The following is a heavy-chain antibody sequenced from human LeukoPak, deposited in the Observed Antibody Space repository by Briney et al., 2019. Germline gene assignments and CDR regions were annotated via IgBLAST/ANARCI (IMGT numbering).Heavy chain of an antibody. CDR3: ARRYLRGLLWFGELNWFDP. J-gene: IGHJ5*02. V-gene: IGHV4-39*01. D-gene: IGHD3-10*01. CDR2: IYYSGST. CDR1: GGSISSSSYY. Sequence: PSETLSLTCTVSGGSISSSSYYWGWIRQPPGKGLEWIGSIYYSGSTYYNPSLKSRVTISVDTSKNQFSLKLSSVTAADTAVYYYARRYLRGLLWFGELNWFDPWGQGTLVTVSS.